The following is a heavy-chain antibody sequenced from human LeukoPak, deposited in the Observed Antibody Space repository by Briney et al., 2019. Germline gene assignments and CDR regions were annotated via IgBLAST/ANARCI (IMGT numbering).Heavy chain of an antibody. J-gene: IGHJ4*02. CDR2: TSGSGGST. D-gene: IGHD3-3*01. Sequence: GGSLRLSCAASGFTFATYAMGWVRQGPGKGPEWVSATSGSGGSTYYADSVKGRFTISRDNSKNTLYLQMNSLRAEDTAVYYCAKSTIWSGYSYWGQGTLVTVSS. CDR1: GFTFATYA. CDR3: AKSTIWSGYSY. V-gene: IGHV3-23*01.